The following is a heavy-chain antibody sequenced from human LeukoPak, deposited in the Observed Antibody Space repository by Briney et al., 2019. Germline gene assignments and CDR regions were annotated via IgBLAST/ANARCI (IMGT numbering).Heavy chain of an antibody. Sequence: GGSLRLSCAASGFTFSSNRMTWVRQPPGKGLEWVANIKQDGSEQYYVDSVKGRFTISRDNAKNSLYLQMNSLRTEDTAVYYCATYSSNAREFQYWGQGTLVTVSS. CDR2: IKQDGSEQ. D-gene: IGHD2-2*01. CDR3: ATYSSNAREFQY. V-gene: IGHV3-7*01. CDR1: GFTFSSNR. J-gene: IGHJ1*01.